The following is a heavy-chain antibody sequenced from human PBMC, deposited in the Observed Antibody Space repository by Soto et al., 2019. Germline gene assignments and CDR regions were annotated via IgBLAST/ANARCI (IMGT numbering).Heavy chain of an antibody. V-gene: IGHV4-31*03. D-gene: IGHD3-16*02. Sequence: QVQLQESGPGLVKPSQTLSLTCTISGGSISSGDYYWSWIRHPPGQGLEWIGSIYYSGRTNYNPARKSRLNISLDTSTNQFSLKLSSVTAADTAVYYSARLGLHLGELSRNWFDPWGQGTLVTVSS. CDR3: ARLGLHLGELSRNWFDP. CDR2: IYYSGRT. CDR1: GGSISSGDYY. J-gene: IGHJ5*02.